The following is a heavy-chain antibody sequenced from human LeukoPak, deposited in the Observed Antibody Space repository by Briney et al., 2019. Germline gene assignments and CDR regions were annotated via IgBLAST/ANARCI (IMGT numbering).Heavy chain of an antibody. CDR3: AKIGRKYDFWTGFYEEEVDYMDV. CDR1: GFTFSSYE. Sequence: GGSLRLSCAASGFTFSSYEMSWVRQAPGKGLEWVSYISSSGSTIYYADSVKGRFTISRDNSKNTLSLQMNSPRVEDTAVYYCAKIGRKYDFWTGFYEEEVDYMDVWGKGTTVTVSS. J-gene: IGHJ6*03. CDR2: ISSSGSTI. D-gene: IGHD3-3*01. V-gene: IGHV3-48*03.